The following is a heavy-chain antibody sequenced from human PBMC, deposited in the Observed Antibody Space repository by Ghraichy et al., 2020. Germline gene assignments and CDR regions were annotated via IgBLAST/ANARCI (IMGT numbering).Heavy chain of an antibody. CDR1: GFTFDDYT. J-gene: IGHJ6*02. V-gene: IGHV3-43*01. CDR2: ISWDGGST. Sequence: GGSLRLSCAASGFTFDDYTMHWVRQAPGKGLEWVSLISWDGGSTYYADSVKGRFTISRDNSKNSLYLQMNSLRTEDTALYYCAKDMSPRIAVAGTGYYGMDVWGQGTTVTVSS. CDR3: AKDMSPRIAVAGTGYYGMDV. D-gene: IGHD6-19*01.